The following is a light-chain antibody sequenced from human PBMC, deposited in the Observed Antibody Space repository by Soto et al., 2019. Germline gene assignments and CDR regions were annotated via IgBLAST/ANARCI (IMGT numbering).Light chain of an antibody. CDR2: DAS. V-gene: IGKV3-11*01. J-gene: IGKJ3*01. CDR3: HRRVNWPT. Sequence: EIVLTQSPATLSLSPGERATLSCRTSQSVNRYLDWYQQKPGQAPRLLIYDASNRAAGIPARFSGSGSGTDFSLTFSSLEPEDFAVYYCHRRVNWPTFGPGTKVDIK. CDR1: QSVNRY.